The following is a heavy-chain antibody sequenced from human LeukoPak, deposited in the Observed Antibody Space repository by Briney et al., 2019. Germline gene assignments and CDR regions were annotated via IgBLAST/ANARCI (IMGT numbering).Heavy chain of an antibody. J-gene: IGHJ4*02. D-gene: IGHD3-22*01. CDR2: TNTDGGIT. V-gene: IGHV3-74*01. Sequence: GGSLRLSCAASGFTFSSYWMHWVRQAPGKGLVWVSRTNTDGGITHYADSVKGRFTISRDNAKNTLYLQMKSLRAEDTAVYYCARFPGRNYYDSSGFDYWGQGTLVTVSS. CDR3: ARFPGRNYYDSSGFDY. CDR1: GFTFSSYW.